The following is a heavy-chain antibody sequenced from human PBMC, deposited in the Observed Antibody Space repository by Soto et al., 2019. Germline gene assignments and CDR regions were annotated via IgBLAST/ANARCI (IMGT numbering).Heavy chain of an antibody. Sequence: QLQLQESGPGLVKPSETLSLTCTVSGGSISSSSYYWGWIRQPPGKGLEWIGSIYYSGSTYYNPSLKRRVTISVDTSKNQFSLKRSSVTAADTAVYYCARQCNGDYAGDWFDPWGQGTLVTVSS. J-gene: IGHJ5*02. D-gene: IGHD4-17*01. CDR1: GGSISSSSYY. CDR3: ARQCNGDYAGDWFDP. CDR2: IYYSGST. V-gene: IGHV4-39*01.